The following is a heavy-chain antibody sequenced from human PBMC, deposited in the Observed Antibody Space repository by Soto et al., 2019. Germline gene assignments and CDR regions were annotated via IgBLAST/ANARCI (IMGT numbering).Heavy chain of an antibody. J-gene: IGHJ6*02. CDR1: GFTFSAYW. Sequence: EVQLVESGGGLVQPGGSLRLSCEASGFTFSAYWMGWVRQAPGTGLQWVATIKTDGSEKYYVDSVTGRFTISRDNDKNSLYLQLNPLRAEATGVYYCARPVRGSPEDVWGQGTTVTVSS. CDR3: ARPVRGSPEDV. CDR2: IKTDGSEK. V-gene: IGHV3-7*05. D-gene: IGHD3-16*01.